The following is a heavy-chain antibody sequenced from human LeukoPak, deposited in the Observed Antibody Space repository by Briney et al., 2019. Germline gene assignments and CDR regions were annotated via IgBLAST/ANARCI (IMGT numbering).Heavy chain of an antibody. V-gene: IGHV3-72*01. CDR1: GFIFSDHY. D-gene: IGHD2-2*01. Sequence: GGSLRLSCAASGFIFSDHYMDWVRQAPGKGLERVGRTRNKANSYTTEYAASVKGRFTISRDDSKNSLYLQMNSLKTEDTAVYFCARVACSSTTCYQRAFDIWGQGTMVTVSS. J-gene: IGHJ3*02. CDR2: TRNKANSYTT. CDR3: ARVACSSTTCYQRAFDI.